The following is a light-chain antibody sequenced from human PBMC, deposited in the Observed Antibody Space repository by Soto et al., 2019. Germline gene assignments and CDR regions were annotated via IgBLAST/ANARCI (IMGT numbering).Light chain of an antibody. CDR1: GSSIGTNT. CDR2: GDN. CDR3: AAWDGSLNNVL. J-gene: IGLJ2*01. Sequence: QSVLTQPPSASGTPGQRVTISCSGSGSSIGTNTVNWYLQLPGTAPKLFIYGDNQRPSGVPDRFSGAKSGTSASLAISGLQSEDEAEYYCAAWDGSLNNVLFGGGTKLTVL. V-gene: IGLV1-44*01.